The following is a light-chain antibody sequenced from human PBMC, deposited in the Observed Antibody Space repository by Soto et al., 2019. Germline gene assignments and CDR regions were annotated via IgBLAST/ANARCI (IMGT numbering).Light chain of an antibody. V-gene: IGKV3-20*01. J-gene: IGKJ2*01. CDR3: QQYAGSPRT. CDR1: QSVRSNY. CDR2: DAS. Sequence: EIVLTRSPGTLSLSPGETATLSCRASQSVRSNYLAWYQQKPGQAPRLLIYDASSRATGIPDRFSGSGSDTDFTLTISRLEPEDFAVYYCQQYAGSPRTFGQGTKVDIK.